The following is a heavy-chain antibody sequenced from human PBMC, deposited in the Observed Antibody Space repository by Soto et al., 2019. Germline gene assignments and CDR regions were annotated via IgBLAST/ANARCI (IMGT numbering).Heavy chain of an antibody. CDR3: AKVDAYSYRTDH. V-gene: IGHV3-23*01. Sequence: EVQLLESGGGLVQPGESLRLSCAASGFTFGSYAMSWVRQAPGKGLEWVAAISGRGDNTYYTDSVKGRFAISRDNSQNTLYLQMNSLTAEDTAVYFCAKVDAYSYRTDHWAQGTLVTVSS. J-gene: IGHJ4*02. CDR1: GFTFGSYA. D-gene: IGHD3-16*02. CDR2: ISGRGDNT.